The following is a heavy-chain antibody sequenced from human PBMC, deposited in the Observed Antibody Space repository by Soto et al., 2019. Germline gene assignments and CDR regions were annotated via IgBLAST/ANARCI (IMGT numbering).Heavy chain of an antibody. CDR3: XXXXXXXXXXXXXCYAPDF. CDR2: LSYDGSHN. Sequence: QVQLVESGGGVVQPGRSLRLSCTASEFTFSDHAMHWVRQAPGKGLEWVALLSYDGSHNYYADSLRGRFTISRDNSRNXXFXXXXXXXXXXXXXXXXXXXXXXXXXXXXXCYAPDFWGQGTLVTVSS. CDR1: EFTFSDHA. D-gene: IGHD2-15*01. V-gene: IGHV3-30-3*01. J-gene: IGHJ4*02.